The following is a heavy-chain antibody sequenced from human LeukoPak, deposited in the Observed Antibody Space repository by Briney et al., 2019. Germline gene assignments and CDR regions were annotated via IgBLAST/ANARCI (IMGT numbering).Heavy chain of an antibody. Sequence: ASVKVSCKASGGTFSSYASSWVRQAPGQALEWMGGIVPIFGTANYEQKYQRRLTITPDESTSTPYMELSSLRSEHTAVYYCARVVTMVGHFDYWGQGTLVTVSS. D-gene: IGHD3-10*02. CDR2: IVPIFGTA. CDR3: ARVVTMVGHFDY. CDR1: GGTFSSYA. V-gene: IGHV1-69*13. J-gene: IGHJ4*02.